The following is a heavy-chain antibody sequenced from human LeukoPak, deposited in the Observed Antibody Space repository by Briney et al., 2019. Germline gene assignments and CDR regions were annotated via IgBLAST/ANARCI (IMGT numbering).Heavy chain of an antibody. D-gene: IGHD3-16*01. V-gene: IGHV3-49*04. J-gene: IGHJ6*02. CDR3: TRDSRFAILSYYYYCGMDV. CDR1: GFTFGDYA. CDR2: IRSKAYGGTT. Sequence: PGGSLRLSCTASGFTFGDYAMSWVRQAPGKGLEWVGFIRSKAYGGTTEYAASVKGRFTISRDDSKSIAYLQMNSLKTEDTAVYYCTRDSRFAILSYYYYCGMDVWGQGTTVTVSS.